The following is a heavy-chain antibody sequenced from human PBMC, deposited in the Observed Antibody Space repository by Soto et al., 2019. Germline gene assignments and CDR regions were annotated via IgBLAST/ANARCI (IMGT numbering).Heavy chain of an antibody. V-gene: IGHV1-69*13. D-gene: IGHD3-10*01. CDR1: GGTFSSYA. Sequence: SVKVSCKASGGTFSSYAISWVRQAPGQGLEWMEGIIPIFGTANYAQKFQGRVTITADESTSTAYMELSSLRSEDTAVYYCARGPPAPPHYTMVRGLGAQFDYWGQGTLVTVSS. J-gene: IGHJ4*02. CDR3: ARGPPAPPHYTMVRGLGAQFDY. CDR2: IIPIFGTA.